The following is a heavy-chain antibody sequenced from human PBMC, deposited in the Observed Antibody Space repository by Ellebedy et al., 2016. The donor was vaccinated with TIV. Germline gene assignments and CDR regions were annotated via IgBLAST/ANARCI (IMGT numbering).Heavy chain of an antibody. D-gene: IGHD3-22*01. CDR2: IYFIGDT. CDR1: AVSFNNHD. J-gene: IGHJ4*02. CDR3: ARAGGSGYDYFFDS. Sequence: MPSETLSPTCTLSAVSFNNHDWSWVRQPAGKGREWIGGIYFIGDTTYNPSFESRVIMSVDASKKQFSLKLSSVTAADTAIYYCARAGGSGYDYFFDSWGQGIHVTVSS. V-gene: IGHV4-4*07.